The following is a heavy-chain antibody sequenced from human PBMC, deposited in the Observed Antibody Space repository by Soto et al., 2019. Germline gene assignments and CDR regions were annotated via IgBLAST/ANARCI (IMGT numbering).Heavy chain of an antibody. CDR1: EFPFNKYA. V-gene: IGHV3-23*01. Sequence: EVQLLESGGALVQPGESLSLSCAASEFPFNKYAMSWVRQAPGKGLEWVSAISGSGDSTYYVDSVKGRFTISRDNFKSTLYLRMNDLRPEDTASYYCAKARYYDNSGWADFDYWGQGTLVTVSS. CDR2: ISGSGDST. D-gene: IGHD3-22*01. CDR3: AKARYYDNSGWADFDY. J-gene: IGHJ4*02.